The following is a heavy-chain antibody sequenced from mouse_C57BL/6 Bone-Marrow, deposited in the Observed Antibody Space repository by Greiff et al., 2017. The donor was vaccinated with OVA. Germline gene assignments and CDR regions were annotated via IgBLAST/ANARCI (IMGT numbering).Heavy chain of an antibody. CDR3: ARNGYYGSSWFAY. J-gene: IGHJ3*01. Sequence: LVESGAELARPGASVKLSCKASGYTFTSYGISWVKQRTGQGLEWIGEIYPRSGNTYYNEKFKGKATLTADKSSSTAYMELRSLTSEDSAVYFCARNGYYGSSWFAYWGQWTLVTVSA. V-gene: IGHV1-81*01. CDR1: GYTFTSYG. CDR2: IYPRSGNT. D-gene: IGHD1-1*01.